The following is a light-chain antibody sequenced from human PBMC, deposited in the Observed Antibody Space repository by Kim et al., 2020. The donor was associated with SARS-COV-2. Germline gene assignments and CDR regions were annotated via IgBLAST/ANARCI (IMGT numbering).Light chain of an antibody. CDR1: SSNIGAGYD. CDR2: GGT. CDR3: QSYDSSLSAWV. V-gene: IGLV1-40*01. J-gene: IGLJ3*02. Sequence: QRVTISCTGSSSNIGAGYDVHWYQQVPGKAPKLLIDGGTNRPSGVPARLFGSKSGTSASLAITGLQAEDEADYYCQSYDSSLSAWVFGGGTQLTVL.